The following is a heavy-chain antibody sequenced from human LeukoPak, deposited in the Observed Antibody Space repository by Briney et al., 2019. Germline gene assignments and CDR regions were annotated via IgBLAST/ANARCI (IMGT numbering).Heavy chain of an antibody. V-gene: IGHV1-2*02. Sequence: PGASVMVSCEASGYSFTGYYMSLVRHHPGEGLQWMGWIIPNTGATNYAKKFQGGVTMTRDTSISTAYMELSSLSSDDTAVYYCARDLHWGPDYWGQGTLVTVSS. CDR1: GYSFTGYY. J-gene: IGHJ4*02. D-gene: IGHD7-27*01. CDR3: ARDLHWGPDY. CDR2: IIPNTGAT.